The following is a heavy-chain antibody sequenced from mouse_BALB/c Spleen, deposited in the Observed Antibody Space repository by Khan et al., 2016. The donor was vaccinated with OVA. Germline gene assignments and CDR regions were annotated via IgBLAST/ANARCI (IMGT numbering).Heavy chain of an antibody. CDR2: INTYTGEP. J-gene: IGHJ4*01. Sequence: QIQLVQSGPELKKPGETVKISCKASGYTFTSYGMNWVKQSPGKALKWMGWINTYTGEPTYADDFKGRFAFSLENSASTAYLQINNLKNEDTATYCCARPPDFSYPLDHWGQGTSVTVSS. CDR1: GYTFTSYG. V-gene: IGHV9-3-1*01. CDR3: ARPPDFSYPLDH.